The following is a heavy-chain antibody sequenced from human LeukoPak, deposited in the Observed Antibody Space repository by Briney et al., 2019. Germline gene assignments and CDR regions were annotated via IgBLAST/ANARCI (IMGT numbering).Heavy chain of an antibody. J-gene: IGHJ5*02. CDR2: INPNSGGT. CDR3: ARVRAARPFDP. CDR1: GYTFTGYY. Sequence: ASVKVSCKASGYTFTGYYMHWVRQAPGQGLEWMGRINPNSGGTNYAQKFQGRVTMTRDTSISTAYMELSRLRSDDAAVYYCARVRAARPFDPWGQGTLVTVSS. V-gene: IGHV1-2*06. D-gene: IGHD6-6*01.